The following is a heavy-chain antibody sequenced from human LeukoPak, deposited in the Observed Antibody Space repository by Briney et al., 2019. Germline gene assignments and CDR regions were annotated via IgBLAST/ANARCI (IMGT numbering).Heavy chain of an antibody. J-gene: IGHJ4*02. CDR1: GGSISSGGYY. D-gene: IGHD3/OR15-3a*01. Sequence: PSETLSFTCTVSGGSISSGGYYWSWIRQPPGKGLEWIGYIYHSGSTYYNPSLKSRVTISVDRSKNQFSLKLSSMTAADTAVYYCARAGLGFLYYFDYWGQGTLVTVSS. V-gene: IGHV4-30-2*01. CDR3: ARAGLGFLYYFDY. CDR2: IYHSGST.